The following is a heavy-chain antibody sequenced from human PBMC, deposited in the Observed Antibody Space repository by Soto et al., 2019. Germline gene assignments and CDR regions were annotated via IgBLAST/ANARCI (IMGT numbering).Heavy chain of an antibody. D-gene: IGHD2-21*01. J-gene: IGHJ2*01. Sequence: ASVKVSCKASGYTFTTYGIDWVRQAPGQGLEWMGWISRYNGNTNYAQKLQGRVTMTSDTSTSTAYMDLSSLRSEDTAVYYCARDQGIPYCGGDCYSHWYFDLWGRGTLVTVSS. CDR1: GYTFTTYG. V-gene: IGHV1-18*01. CDR2: ISRYNGNT. CDR3: ARDQGIPYCGGDCYSHWYFDL.